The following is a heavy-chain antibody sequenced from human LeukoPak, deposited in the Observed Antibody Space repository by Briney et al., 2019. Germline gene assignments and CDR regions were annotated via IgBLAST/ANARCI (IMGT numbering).Heavy chain of an antibody. D-gene: IGHD1-14*01. Sequence: SETLSLTCAVYGGSFSGYYWCWIRQPPGQGLGWIGEINHSGSTNYNPSLRSRVTISVDTSKNQFSLKLSSVTAADTAVYYCARISRPPALRFRSAYYYYGMDVWGKGTTVTVSS. CDR2: INHSGST. J-gene: IGHJ6*04. CDR1: GGSFSGYY. CDR3: ARISRPPALRFRSAYYYYGMDV. V-gene: IGHV4-34*01.